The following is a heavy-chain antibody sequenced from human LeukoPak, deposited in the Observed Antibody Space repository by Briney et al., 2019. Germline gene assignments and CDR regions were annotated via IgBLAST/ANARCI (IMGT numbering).Heavy chain of an antibody. D-gene: IGHD2-2*01. Sequence: KPSETLSLTCAVSGYSISSGYYWGWIRQPPGKGLERIGSIYHSGSTYYNPSLKSRVTIPVDTSKNQFSLKLSSVTAADTAVYYCAREVRDIVVVPAAMGGYYGMDVWGKGTTVTVSS. CDR1: GYSISSGYY. V-gene: IGHV4-38-2*01. J-gene: IGHJ6*04. CDR2: IYHSGST. CDR3: AREVRDIVVVPAAMGGYYGMDV.